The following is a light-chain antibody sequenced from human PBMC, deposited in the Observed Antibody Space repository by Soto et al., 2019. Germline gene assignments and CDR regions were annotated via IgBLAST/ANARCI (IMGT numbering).Light chain of an antibody. Sequence: EFVLTQSPGTLSLSPGERATLSCRASQTVRNNYLAWYQQKPGQAPRLLIYDASNRATGIPDRFSGSGSGTDFTLTISRLEPEDVAVYYCQQYEAVVTFGQGTKVDIK. CDR2: DAS. CDR1: QTVRNNY. J-gene: IGKJ1*01. CDR3: QQYEAVVT. V-gene: IGKV3-20*01.